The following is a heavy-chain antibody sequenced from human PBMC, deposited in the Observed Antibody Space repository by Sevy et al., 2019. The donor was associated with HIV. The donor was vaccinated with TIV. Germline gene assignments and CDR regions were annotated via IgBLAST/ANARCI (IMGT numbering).Heavy chain of an antibody. CDR2: IYYSGST. D-gene: IGHD2-2*02. V-gene: IGHV4-31*03. CDR3: AREAGGQYCSSTSCYTVRSGAFDI. CDR1: GGSISSGGYY. J-gene: IGHJ3*02. Sequence: SETLSLTCTVSGGSISSGGYYWSWIRQHPGKGLEWIGYIYYSGSTYYNPSLKSRVTISVDTSKNQFSLKLSSVTAADTAVYYCAREAGGQYCSSTSCYTVRSGAFDIRGQGTMVTVSS.